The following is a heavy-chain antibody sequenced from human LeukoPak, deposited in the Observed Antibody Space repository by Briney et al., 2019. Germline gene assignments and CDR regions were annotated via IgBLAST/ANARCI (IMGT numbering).Heavy chain of an antibody. J-gene: IGHJ3*02. CDR2: IDSTGST. Sequence: GGSLRVSCAASGFTFSTYWMSWVRQAPGKGLEWVSFIDSTGSTYYADSVKGRFTISRDNSRNTLYLQMNSLRVEDTAVYYCARRERLGYSYGRGTLDIWGQGTMVTVSS. CDR3: ARRERLGYSYGRGTLDI. CDR1: GFTFSTYW. D-gene: IGHD5-18*01. V-gene: IGHV3-66*01.